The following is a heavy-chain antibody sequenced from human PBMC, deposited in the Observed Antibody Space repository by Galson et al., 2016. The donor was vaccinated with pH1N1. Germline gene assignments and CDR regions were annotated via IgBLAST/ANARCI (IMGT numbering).Heavy chain of an antibody. D-gene: IGHD6-13*01. Sequence: SLRLSCAASGFTFSSYAMSWVRQAPGKGLEWVAVISYDGSNKYYADSVKGRFTISRDNSKNTLYLQMNSLRAEDTAVYYCAKVVRGSSWPSFDYWGQGTLVTVSS. V-gene: IGHV3-30*18. CDR1: GFTFSSYA. CDR3: AKVVRGSSWPSFDY. CDR2: ISYDGSNK. J-gene: IGHJ4*02.